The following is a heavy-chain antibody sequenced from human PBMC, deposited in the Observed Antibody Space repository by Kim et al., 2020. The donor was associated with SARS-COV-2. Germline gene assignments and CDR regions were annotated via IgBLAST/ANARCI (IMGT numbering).Heavy chain of an antibody. CDR3: AHRLVEMANFYY. J-gene: IGHJ4*02. D-gene: IGHD5-12*01. Sequence: RYSPSLKSRLTITKDTSKNQVVLTMTNMDPVDTATYYCAHRLVEMANFYYWGQGTLVTVSS. V-gene: IGHV2-5*01.